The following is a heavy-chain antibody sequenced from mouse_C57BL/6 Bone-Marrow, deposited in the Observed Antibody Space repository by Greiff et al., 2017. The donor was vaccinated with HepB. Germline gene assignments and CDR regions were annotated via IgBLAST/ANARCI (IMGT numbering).Heavy chain of an antibody. CDR3: ARFGMDYYAMDY. CDR2: ISSGGSYT. J-gene: IGHJ4*01. V-gene: IGHV5-6*02. Sequence: DVKLVESGGDLVKPGGSLKLSCAAPGFTFSSYGMSWVRQTPDKRLEWVATISSGGSYTYYPDSVKGRFTISRDNAKNTLYLQMSSLKSEDTAMYYCARFGMDYYAMDYWGQGTSVTVSS. CDR1: GFTFSSYG.